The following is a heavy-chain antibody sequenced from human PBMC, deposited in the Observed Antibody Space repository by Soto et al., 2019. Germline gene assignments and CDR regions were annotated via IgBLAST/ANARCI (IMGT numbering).Heavy chain of an antibody. CDR2: IYTSGST. J-gene: IGHJ6*02. D-gene: IGHD4-17*01. CDR1: GGSISSYY. V-gene: IGHV4-4*07. CDR3: ARDPTYGDFYYYYGMDV. Sequence: QVQLQESGPGLVKPSETLSLTCTVSGGSISSYYWSWIRQPAGKGLEWIGRIYTSGSTNYNPSLKSRVTMSVDTSKNQFSLKLSSVTAADTAVYYCARDPTYGDFYYYYGMDVWGQGTTVTVSS.